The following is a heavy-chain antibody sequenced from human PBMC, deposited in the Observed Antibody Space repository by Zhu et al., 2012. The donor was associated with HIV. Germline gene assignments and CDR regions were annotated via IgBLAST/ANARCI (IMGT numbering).Heavy chain of an antibody. D-gene: IGHD6-19*01. Sequence: QVQLQESGPELAKPSETLSLNCTVSDVSISSSTYYWGWIRQPPGRGLEWIGSAYYSGSTYYNPSLRSRVTISVDTSKSQLSLKLMSVTAADTAVYYCARSTAYSSGWYQVWGAFDVWGQGXVVTVSS. J-gene: IGHJ3*01. CDR2: AYYSGST. CDR3: ARSTAYSSGWYQVWGAFDV. V-gene: IGHV4-39*01. CDR1: DVSISSSTYY.